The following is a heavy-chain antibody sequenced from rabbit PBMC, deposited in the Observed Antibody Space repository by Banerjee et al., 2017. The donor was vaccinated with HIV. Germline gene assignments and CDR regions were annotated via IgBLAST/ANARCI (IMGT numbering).Heavy chain of an antibody. CDR2: ISTGDGST. D-gene: IGHD4-1*01. J-gene: IGHJ4*01. CDR1: GFDFSTYG. V-gene: IGHV1S47*01. CDR3: ARDGWGVTAFNL. Sequence: QEQLVESGGGLVQPGGSLKLSCKASGFDFSTYGVNWVRQAPGKGLEWIGCISTGDGSTDYASWVNGRFTISSHDAQNTLYLQLNSLTAADTATYFCARDGWGVTAFNLWGPGTLVTVS.